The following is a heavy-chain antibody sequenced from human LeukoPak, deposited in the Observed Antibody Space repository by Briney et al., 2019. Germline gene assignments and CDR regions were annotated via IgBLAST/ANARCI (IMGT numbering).Heavy chain of an antibody. Sequence: GGSLRLSCAASGFTFSSYWMSWVRQAPGKGLEWVANMKYDGSEKYYVDSVKGRFTISRDNAKNSLYLQMNSLRAENTAVYYCARDIEAAGLFLDYWGQGTLVTVSS. V-gene: IGHV3-7*01. CDR3: ARDIEAAGLFLDY. J-gene: IGHJ4*02. CDR1: GFTFSSYW. CDR2: MKYDGSEK. D-gene: IGHD6-13*01.